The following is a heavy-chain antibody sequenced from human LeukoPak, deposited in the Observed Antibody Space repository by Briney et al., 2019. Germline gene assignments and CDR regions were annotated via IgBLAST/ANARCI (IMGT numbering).Heavy chain of an antibody. CDR2: IKPDGSEI. D-gene: IGHD2-2*01. Sequence: GGSLRLSCAASGFIFSSYWMTWVRQAPGKGLEWVANIKPDGSEIYSVDSVKGRFTISRDNAKSSLYLQMNSLRAKDTAVYYCALSTVAAAGDDWGQGTLVTVSS. V-gene: IGHV3-7*01. J-gene: IGHJ4*02. CDR1: GFIFSSYW. CDR3: ALSTVAAAGDD.